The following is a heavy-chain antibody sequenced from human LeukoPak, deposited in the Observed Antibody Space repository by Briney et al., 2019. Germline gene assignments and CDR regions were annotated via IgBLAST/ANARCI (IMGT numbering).Heavy chain of an antibody. CDR1: GYTFTSYG. D-gene: IGHD1-26*01. Sequence: GASVKVSCKASGYTFTSYGISWVRQAPGQGLAWMGWISAYNGNTNYAQKLQGRGTMTTDTSTSTAYMELRSLTSEDTAVYYCARDGEGIVGATDVWGQGTMVTVSS. J-gene: IGHJ3*01. CDR2: ISAYNGNT. V-gene: IGHV1-18*01. CDR3: ARDGEGIVGATDV.